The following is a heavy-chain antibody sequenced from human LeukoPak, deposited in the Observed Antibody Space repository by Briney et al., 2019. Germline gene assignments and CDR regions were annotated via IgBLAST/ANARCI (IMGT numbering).Heavy chain of an antibody. V-gene: IGHV1-69*04. CDR3: ARENTMIVVVIL. CDR1: GGTFSSYA. Sequence: ASVKVSCKASGGTFSSYAISWVRQAPGQGLEWMGRIIPILGIANYAQKFQGRVTITADKSTSTAYMELSSLRSEDTAVYYCARENTMIVVVILWDQGTLVTVSS. J-gene: IGHJ4*02. D-gene: IGHD3-22*01. CDR2: IIPILGIA.